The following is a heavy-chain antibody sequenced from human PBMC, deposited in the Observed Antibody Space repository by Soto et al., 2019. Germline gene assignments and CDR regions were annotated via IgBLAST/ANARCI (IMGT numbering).Heavy chain of an antibody. CDR3: ARMGYEILTGYLNWFDP. V-gene: IGHV5-51*01. CDR2: IYPGDSDT. J-gene: IGHJ5*02. CDR1: GYSFTSYW. Sequence: GESLKISCKGSGYSFTSYWIGWVRQMPGKGLEWMGIIYPGDSDTRYSPSFQGQVTISADRSISTAYLQRSSLKASDTAMYYCARMGYEILTGYLNWFDPWGQGTLVTVSS. D-gene: IGHD3-9*01.